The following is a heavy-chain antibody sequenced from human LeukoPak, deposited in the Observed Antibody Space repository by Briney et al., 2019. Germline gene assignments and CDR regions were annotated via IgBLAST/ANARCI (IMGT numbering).Heavy chain of an antibody. CDR3: ARGPLAAAGTLTYYYYGMDV. CDR1: GGSFSGFY. Sequence: KPSETLSLTCAVYGGSFSGFYWSWIRQPPGKGLEWIGEINHGGSAYYNPSLKSRVTISVDTSKNQFSLKLSSVTAADTAVYYCARGPLAAAGTLTYYYYGMDVWGQGTTVTVSS. CDR2: INHGGSA. J-gene: IGHJ6*02. D-gene: IGHD6-13*01. V-gene: IGHV4-34*01.